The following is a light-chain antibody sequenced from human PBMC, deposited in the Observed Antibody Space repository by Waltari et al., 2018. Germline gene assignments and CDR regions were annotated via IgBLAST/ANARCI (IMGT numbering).Light chain of an antibody. CDR2: AAS. CDR1: QDISRW. V-gene: IGKV1-12*01. J-gene: IGKJ4*01. CDR3: QQAHSFPLT. Sequence: DIQVTQSPSSLSASVGDRVTITCRASQDISRWLTWYQQKPGKVPKLLISAASNLPSVVPSRFSGSGSGTDFTLTISSLQPDDFAIYYCQQAHSFPLTFGGGTKVEIK.